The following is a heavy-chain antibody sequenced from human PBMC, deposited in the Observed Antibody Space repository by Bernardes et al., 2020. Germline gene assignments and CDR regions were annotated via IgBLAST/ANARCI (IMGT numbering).Heavy chain of an antibody. CDR3: ARVAPAGSKFDP. CDR2: INPSGGST. Sequence: ASVKVSCKASGYTFTSYYMHWVRQAPGQGLEWMGIINPSGGSTHLARKFQDRLALTTDTSTGTVYMEMSSLRSDDTAVYYCARVAPAGSKFDPWGQGTLVTVSS. D-gene: IGHD6-13*01. CDR1: GYTFTSYY. J-gene: IGHJ5*02. V-gene: IGHV1-46*01.